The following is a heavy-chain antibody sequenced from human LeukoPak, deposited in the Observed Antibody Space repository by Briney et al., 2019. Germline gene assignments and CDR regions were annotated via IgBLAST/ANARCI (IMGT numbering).Heavy chain of an antibody. D-gene: IGHD3-3*01. J-gene: IGHJ6*02. CDR1: GFTFSSYG. CDR3: ARQPKDFWSGYYFEYYYYGMDV. V-gene: IGHV3-30*03. Sequence: GGSLRLSCAASGFTFSSYGMHWVRQAPGKGLEWVAVISYDGSNKYYADSVKGRFTISRDNSKNTLYLQMNSLRAEDTAVYYCARQPKDFWSGYYFEYYYYGMDVWGQGTTVTVSS. CDR2: ISYDGSNK.